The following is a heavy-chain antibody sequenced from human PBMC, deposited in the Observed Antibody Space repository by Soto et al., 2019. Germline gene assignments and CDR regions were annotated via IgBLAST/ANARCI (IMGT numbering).Heavy chain of an antibody. Sequence: QVQLQQWGAGLLKPSETLSLTCAVYGGSFSGYYWSWIRQPPGKGLEWIGEINHSGSTNYNPSHKSRVTISIDTSKTQFSLKLSAVTAADTAVYYCARGRVIVVYWGQGTLVTVSS. CDR2: INHSGST. CDR3: ARGRVIVVY. CDR1: GGSFSGYY. J-gene: IGHJ4*02. D-gene: IGHD3-22*01. V-gene: IGHV4-34*01.